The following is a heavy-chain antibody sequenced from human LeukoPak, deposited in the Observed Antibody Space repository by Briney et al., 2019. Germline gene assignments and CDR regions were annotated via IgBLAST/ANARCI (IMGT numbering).Heavy chain of an antibody. V-gene: IGHV1-69*06. CDR2: IIPIFGTA. J-gene: IGHJ5*02. D-gene: IGHD2-15*01. CDR3: ARGGPDIVVVVAATRFGWFDP. Sequence: SVKVSCKASGYTFTSYGISWVRQAPGQGLEWMGGIIPIFGTANYAQKFQGRVTITADKSTSTAYMELSSLRSEDTAVYYCARGGPDIVVVVAATRFGWFDPWGQGTLVTVSS. CDR1: GYTFTSYG.